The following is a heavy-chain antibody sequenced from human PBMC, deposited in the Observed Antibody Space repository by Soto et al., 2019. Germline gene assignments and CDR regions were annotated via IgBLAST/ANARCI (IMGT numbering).Heavy chain of an antibody. CDR3: AREFAPGMDV. Sequence: KVSWTAFVCSFSCYGICCLRQAPGQGLEWMGGIIPIFGTANYAQKFQGRVTITADESTSTAYMELSSLRSEDTAVYYCAREFAPGMDVWGQGNKVNGS. CDR2: IIPIFGTA. J-gene: IGHJ6*02. V-gene: IGHV1-69*01. CDR1: VCSFSCYG.